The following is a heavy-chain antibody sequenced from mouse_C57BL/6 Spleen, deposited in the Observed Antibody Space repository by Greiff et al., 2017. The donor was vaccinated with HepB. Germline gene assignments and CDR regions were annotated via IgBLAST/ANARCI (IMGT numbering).Heavy chain of an antibody. V-gene: IGHV1-80*01. CDR3: ARRLGFYGSSERYFDV. J-gene: IGHJ1*03. D-gene: IGHD1-1*01. CDR2: IYPGDGDT. CDR1: GYAFSSYW. Sequence: VQLQQSGAELVKPGASVKISCKASGYAFSSYWMNWVKQRPGKGLEWIGQIYPGDGDTNYNGKFKGKATLTADKSSSTAYMQLSSLTSEDSAVYFCARRLGFYGSSERYFDVWGTGTTVTVSS.